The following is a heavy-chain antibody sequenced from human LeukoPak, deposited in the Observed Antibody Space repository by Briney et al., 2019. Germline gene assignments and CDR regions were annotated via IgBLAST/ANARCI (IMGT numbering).Heavy chain of an antibody. Sequence: GGSLRLSCAASGFTFSYYGMNWVRQAPGKGLEWVSHISSDSRTIQYADSVRGRFTISRDNAKNILFLQMNSLTVEDTAVYYCSRDPRHNDYWGQGTLVTVSS. CDR3: SRDPRHNDY. CDR2: ISSDSRTI. J-gene: IGHJ4*02. CDR1: GFTFSYYG. V-gene: IGHV3-48*01.